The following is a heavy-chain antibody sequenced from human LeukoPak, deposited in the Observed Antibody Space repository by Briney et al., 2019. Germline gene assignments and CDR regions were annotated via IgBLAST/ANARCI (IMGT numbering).Heavy chain of an antibody. CDR1: GGSISSSNW. V-gene: IGHV4-4*02. Sequence: PSETLSLTCAVSGGSISSSNWWSWVRQPPGKGLEWIGEIYHSGSTYYNPSLKSRVTISVDTSKNQFSLKLSSVTAADTAVYYCARHFTIFGVVISYDYWGQGTLVTVSS. J-gene: IGHJ4*02. CDR2: IYHSGST. D-gene: IGHD3-3*01. CDR3: ARHFTIFGVVISYDY.